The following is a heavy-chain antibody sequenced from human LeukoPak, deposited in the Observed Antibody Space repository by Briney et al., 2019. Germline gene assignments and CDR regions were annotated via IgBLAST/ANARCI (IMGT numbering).Heavy chain of an antibody. CDR3: ARADYDYVWGSYRYPPDY. CDR2: IYYSGST. V-gene: IGHV4-30-4*08. CDR1: GGSISSSSYY. D-gene: IGHD3-16*02. J-gene: IGHJ4*02. Sequence: SETLSLTCTVSGGSISSSSYYWGWIRQPPGKGLEWIGYIYYSGSTYYNPSLKSRVTISVDTSKNQFSLKLSSVTAADTAVYYCARADYDYVWGSYRYPPDYWGQGTLVTVSS.